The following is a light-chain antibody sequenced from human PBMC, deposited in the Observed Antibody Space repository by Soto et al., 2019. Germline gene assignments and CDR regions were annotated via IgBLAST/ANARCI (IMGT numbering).Light chain of an antibody. CDR1: GSDVGGYKF. CDR3: CSYASSHVI. J-gene: IGLJ2*01. CDR2: DVT. V-gene: IGLV2-11*01. Sequence: QSALTQPRSVSGSPGQSVTISCTGTGSDVGGYKFVSWYQQHPGTAPKLMIYDVTKRPSGVPDRFSGSKSGKTASLTISGLRAEDEGDYYCCSYASSHVIFGGGTKVTVL.